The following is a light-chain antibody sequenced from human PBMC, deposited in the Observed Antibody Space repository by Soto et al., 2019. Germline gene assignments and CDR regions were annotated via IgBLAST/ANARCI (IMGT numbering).Light chain of an antibody. CDR1: SSDVGGYNF. Sequence: QSVLTQPASVSGSPGQSITISCTGTSSDVGGYNFVAWYQQHPGKAPKLIIYEVSSRPSGVSYRFSGSKSGNTASLTISGLQDEDEDDYYCSSYTSSVTLVFGGGTKLTVL. CDR2: EVS. V-gene: IGLV2-14*01. CDR3: SSYTSSVTLV. J-gene: IGLJ2*01.